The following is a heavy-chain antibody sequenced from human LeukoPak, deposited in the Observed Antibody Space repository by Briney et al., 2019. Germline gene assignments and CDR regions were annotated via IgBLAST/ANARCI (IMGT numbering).Heavy chain of an antibody. CDR2: ISSSGSTI. J-gene: IGHJ6*04. Sequence: GGSLRLSCAASGFTFSRYSINWVRQAPGKGLEWVSYISSSGSTIYYADSVKGRFTISRDNAKNSLYLQMNSLRAEDTAVYYCAELGITMIGGVWGKGTTVTISS. V-gene: IGHV3-48*04. CDR1: GFTFSRYS. CDR3: AELGITMIGGV. D-gene: IGHD3-10*02.